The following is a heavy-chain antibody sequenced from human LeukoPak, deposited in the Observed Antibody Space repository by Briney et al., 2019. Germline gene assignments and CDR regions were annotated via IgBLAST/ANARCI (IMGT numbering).Heavy chain of an antibody. CDR3: ARITMVRGVMAYYSDY. J-gene: IGHJ4*02. CDR1: GGSISSHY. V-gene: IGHV4-59*11. Sequence: SETLSLTCTVSGGSISSHYWSWIRQPPGKGLEWIGYIYYSGSTNYNPSLKSRVTISVDTSKNQFSLKLSSVTAADTAVYYCARITMVRGVMAYYSDYWGQGTLVTVSS. D-gene: IGHD3-10*01. CDR2: IYYSGST.